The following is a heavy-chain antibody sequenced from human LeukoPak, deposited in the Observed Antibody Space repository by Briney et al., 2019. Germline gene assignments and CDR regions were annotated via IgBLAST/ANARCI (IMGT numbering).Heavy chain of an antibody. Sequence: SETLSLTCTVSGTSITSYYWNWIRQAPGQGREWIGYGHYSGNTKYNPPLKSRVTISVDTSKNQFSLRLSSVTAADTAVYFCAKWASDNRAFDLWSQGTLVTVSS. CDR2: GHYSGNT. J-gene: IGHJ4*02. CDR3: AKWASDNRAFDL. CDR1: GTSITSYY. D-gene: IGHD2-8*01. V-gene: IGHV4-59*08.